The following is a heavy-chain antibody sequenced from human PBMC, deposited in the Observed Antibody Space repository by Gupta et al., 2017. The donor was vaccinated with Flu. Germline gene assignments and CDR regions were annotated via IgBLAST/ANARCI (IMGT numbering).Heavy chain of an antibody. CDR2: IKSKNDGGTT. V-gene: IGHV3-15*01. Sequence: EVQLVESGGGLVKPGGSLRLSCAASGFTFSNAWMSWVRQAPGKGLEWVGRIKSKNDGGTTDYAAPVKGRFTISRDDSKNTLYMKMKRLKTEDTAVYYCTTEVSTLDYWGEGRLVTVYS. J-gene: IGHJ4*02. CDR1: GFTFSNAW. D-gene: IGHD6-6*01. CDR3: TTEVSTLDY.